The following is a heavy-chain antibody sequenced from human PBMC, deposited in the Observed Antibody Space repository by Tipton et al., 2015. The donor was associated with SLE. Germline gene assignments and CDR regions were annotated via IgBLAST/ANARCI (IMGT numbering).Heavy chain of an antibody. CDR2: VYYTGNT. CDR3: ARVDGAYDQYYLDY. V-gene: IGHV4-39*07. J-gene: IGHJ4*02. D-gene: IGHD4-17*01. Sequence: TLSLTCIVSGDSISSSSYYWGWIRQPPGKGLEWVGTVYYTGNTFYNPSLKSRVTISVDTSKNHFSLNLTSVTAADTAVYYCARVDGAYDQYYLDYWGQGTLVTVSS. CDR1: GDSISSSSYY.